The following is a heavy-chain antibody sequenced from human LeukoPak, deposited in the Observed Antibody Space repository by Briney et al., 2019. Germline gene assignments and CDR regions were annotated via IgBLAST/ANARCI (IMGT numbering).Heavy chain of an antibody. V-gene: IGHV4-38-2*02. CDR3: ARSSLAVYFDY. Sequence: SETLSLTCTVSGYSISSGDYWGWIRQPPGKGLEWIGSIYHSGRTYYNPSLKSRVTISVDTSKNQFSLKLSSVTAADTAVYFCARSSLAVYFDYWGQGTLVTASS. J-gene: IGHJ4*02. CDR1: GYSISSGDY. CDR2: IYHSGRT.